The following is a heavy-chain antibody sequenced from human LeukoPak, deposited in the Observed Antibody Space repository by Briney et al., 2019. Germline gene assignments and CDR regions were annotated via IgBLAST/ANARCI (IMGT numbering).Heavy chain of an antibody. CDR1: RFTFDEYG. J-gene: IGHJ4*02. Sequence: VGSLRLSCAASRFTFDEYGMGWVRQAPGKGLEWCSGINWNGGSTGYADSVNGRFTISRDFAKNSLYLQMNSLRAEDTALYYCAREMARGYYGSGSYYNVPDYWGQGTLVTVSS. CDR2: INWNGGST. D-gene: IGHD3-10*01. V-gene: IGHV3-20*04. CDR3: AREMARGYYGSGSYYNVPDY.